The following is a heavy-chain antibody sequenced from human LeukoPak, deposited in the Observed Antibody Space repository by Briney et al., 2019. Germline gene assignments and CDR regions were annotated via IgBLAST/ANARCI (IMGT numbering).Heavy chain of an antibody. CDR3: AKNGDYGDYVDY. CDR2: ISGRGGST. V-gene: IGHV3-23*01. J-gene: IGHJ4*02. D-gene: IGHD4-17*01. CDR1: GFTFSSYA. Sequence: PGGSLRLSCAASGFTFSSYAMSWVRQAPGKGLEWVSGISGRGGSTYYADSVKGRFTISRDNSNNTLYLQMNRLRAEDTALYYCAKNGDYGDYVDYWGQGTLVTVSS.